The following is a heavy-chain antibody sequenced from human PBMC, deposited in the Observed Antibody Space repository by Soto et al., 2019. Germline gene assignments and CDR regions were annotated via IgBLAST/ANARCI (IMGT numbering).Heavy chain of an antibody. CDR1: GFTFISYS. CDR2: ISSSSSYI. CDR3: ARDITRGKALAI. V-gene: IGHV3-21*01. J-gene: IGHJ3*02. Sequence: GGSLRLSCAASGFTFISYSMNWVLQAPGKGLEWVSSISSSSSYIYYADSVKGRFTISRDNAKNSLYLQMNSLRAEDTAVYYFARDITRGKALAIPAQGTTVPVSS.